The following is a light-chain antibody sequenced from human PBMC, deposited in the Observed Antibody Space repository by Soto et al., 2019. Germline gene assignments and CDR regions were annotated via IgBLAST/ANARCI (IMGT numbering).Light chain of an antibody. V-gene: IGKV1-39*01. Sequence: DIQITQSPSSLSASVGDRVTITCRASQGITTYLNWYQQKPGKAPKFLISSASTLQSGVPSRFSGTGSGTEFTLTISSLQREDFATYYCQQTYDPPHTFGQGSKVDI. CDR1: QGITTY. J-gene: IGKJ1*01. CDR3: QQTYDPPHT. CDR2: SAS.